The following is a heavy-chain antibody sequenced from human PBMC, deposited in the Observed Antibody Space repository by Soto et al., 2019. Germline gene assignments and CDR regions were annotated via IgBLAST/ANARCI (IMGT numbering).Heavy chain of an antibody. D-gene: IGHD5-12*01. CDR3: VREVRLNSGWPPPL. V-gene: IGHV3-74*01. CDR2: INSDESRT. Sequence: GGSLRLSCVASGFTFSNFWMHWVRQVPGKGLVWISHINSDESRTSYADSVKGRFTISRDNSKNTLYLQINGLRAEDTAVYFCVREVRLNSGWPPPLWGQGTLVTVSS. CDR1: GFTFSNFW. J-gene: IGHJ1*01.